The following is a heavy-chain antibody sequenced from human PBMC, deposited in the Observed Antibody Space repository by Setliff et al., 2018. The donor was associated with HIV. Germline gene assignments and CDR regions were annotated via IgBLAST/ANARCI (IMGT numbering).Heavy chain of an antibody. CDR3: ARERRADYYYAMDV. CDR1: GGSISSGDYY. Sequence: SETLSLTCSVSGGSISSGDYYWSWIRQPPGKGLEWIGYVYYSGSTYYNPSLKSRGIISVDTSKNQFSLKLSSVTAADTAVYYCARERRADYYYAMDVWGQGTTVTVSS. J-gene: IGHJ6*02. CDR2: VYYSGST. V-gene: IGHV4-30-4*08.